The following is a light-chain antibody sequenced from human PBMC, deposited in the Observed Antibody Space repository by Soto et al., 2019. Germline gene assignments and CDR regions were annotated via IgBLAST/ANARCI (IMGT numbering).Light chain of an antibody. J-gene: IGKJ1*01. CDR1: KSISSY. CDR3: QQSYSTPVT. CDR2: AAS. V-gene: IGKV1-39*01. Sequence: IQMTQSPSSLSASVGDRVTITCRASKSISSYLNWYQQKPGKAPKLLIYAASILQSGVPSRFSGSGSGTDFTLTISSLQPEDFATYYCQQSYSTPVTFGQGTKVEIK.